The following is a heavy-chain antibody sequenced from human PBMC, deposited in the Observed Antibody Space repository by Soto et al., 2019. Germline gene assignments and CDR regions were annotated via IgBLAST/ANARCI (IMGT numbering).Heavy chain of an antibody. CDR1: GFTFSGYW. CDR3: PRARHTKAIPRFHL. V-gene: IGHV3-7*03. D-gene: IGHD2-2*02. Sequence: LRLSCEASGFTFSGYWMSWVRQAPGKGLEWVADIKHDGSVQYYVDSVKGRFTISRDNAKKLLYLQMNGLRAEDTALNYCPRARHTKAIPRFHLWAQETLETVFS. J-gene: IGHJ5*02. CDR2: IKHDGSVQ.